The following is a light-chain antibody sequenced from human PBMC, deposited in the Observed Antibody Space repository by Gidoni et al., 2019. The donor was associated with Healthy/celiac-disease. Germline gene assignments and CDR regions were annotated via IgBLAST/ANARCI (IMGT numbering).Light chain of an antibody. CDR1: RSNSGAGYD. J-gene: IGLJ2*01. Sequence: QSVLTQPPSVSGPPEQRVTISCTGRRSNSGAGYDVHWYQKLPGTAPKLLIYGNSNRPSGVPDRFSGSKSGTSASMDITGIQAEDEADYYGQSYDSSLFVFGGGTKLTVL. V-gene: IGLV1-40*01. CDR2: GNS. CDR3: QSYDSSLFV.